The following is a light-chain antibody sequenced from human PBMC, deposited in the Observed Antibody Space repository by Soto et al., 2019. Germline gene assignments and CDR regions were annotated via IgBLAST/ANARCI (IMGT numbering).Light chain of an antibody. CDR1: SSVVGGNNY. V-gene: IGLV2-11*01. CDR2: SVS. J-gene: IGLJ1*01. Sequence: QSVLTQPRSVSGSPGQSVTISCTGTSSVVGGNNYVSWYHQFPGKAPKLLLSSVSTRPSGVPDRFSGSKSGNTASLTISGLQDEDVADYYCCSYAGSYTYVFGTGTKVTVL. CDR3: CSYAGSYTYV.